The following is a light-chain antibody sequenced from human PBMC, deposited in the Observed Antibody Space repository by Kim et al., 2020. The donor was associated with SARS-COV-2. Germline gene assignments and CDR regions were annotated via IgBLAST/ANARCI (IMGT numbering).Light chain of an antibody. J-gene: IGLJ3*02. V-gene: IGLV3-19*01. CDR3: NSRDSSGDHVV. CDR1: SLRNYY. Sequence: AWGKTVRLTCQGHSLRNYYATWYQQRPGQAPVLVLYGKYNRPSGIPDRFSGSASGNTASLTITGAQAEDEADYYCNSRDSSGDHVVFGGGTKLTVL. CDR2: GKY.